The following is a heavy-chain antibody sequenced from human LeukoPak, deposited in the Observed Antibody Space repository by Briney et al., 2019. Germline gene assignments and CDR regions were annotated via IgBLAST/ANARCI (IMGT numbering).Heavy chain of an antibody. J-gene: IGHJ4*02. Sequence: SETLSLTCAVSGDSVSSSYWWTWVRQHAEKGLEWIGEIHHSGSTNYNWSLKSRVTISVDKSKNEFSLKLTSVTAADTAVYYCARGKAQYPPSFDFWGQGTRVTVSS. D-gene: IGHD4-11*01. CDR2: IHHSGST. V-gene: IGHV4-4*02. CDR1: GDSVSSSYW. CDR3: ARGKAQYPPSFDF.